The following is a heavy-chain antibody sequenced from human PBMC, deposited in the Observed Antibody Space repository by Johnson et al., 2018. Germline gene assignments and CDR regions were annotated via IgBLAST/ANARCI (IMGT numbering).Heavy chain of an antibody. CDR1: GFTFSSYS. D-gene: IGHD6-19*01. CDR2: ISSSSSYI. V-gene: IGHV3-21*01. J-gene: IGHJ3*02. CDR3: ARDLGWYLSDAFDI. Sequence: EVQLVQSGGGLVKPGGSLRLSCAASGFTFSSYSMNWVRQAPGKGLEWVSSISSSSSYIYYADSVKGRFTISRDNAKNSLYLQMNSLRAEDTAVYYCARDLGWYLSDAFDIWGQGTMVTVSS.